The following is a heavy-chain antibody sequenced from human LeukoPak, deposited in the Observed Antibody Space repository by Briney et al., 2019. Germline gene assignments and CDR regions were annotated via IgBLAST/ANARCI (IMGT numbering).Heavy chain of an antibody. D-gene: IGHD6-13*01. V-gene: IGHV3-7*01. J-gene: IGHJ4*02. CDR2: IKQDGSEK. CDR3: ARKYSSSWYQNSYYFDY. CDR1: GFTFSSYW. Sequence: PGGSLRLSCAASGFTFSSYWMSWVRQAPGKGLEWVANIKQDGSEKYYVDSVKGRFTISRDNAKNSLYLQMNSLRAEDTAVYYCARKYSSSWYQNSYYFDYWGQGTLVTVSS.